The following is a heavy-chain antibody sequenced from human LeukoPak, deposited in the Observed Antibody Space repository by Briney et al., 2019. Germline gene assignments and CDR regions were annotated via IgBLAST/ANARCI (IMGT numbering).Heavy chain of an antibody. CDR1: GFTFSSYT. CDR2: ISSGSSTI. D-gene: IGHD2-21*01. Sequence: GGSLRLSCAVSGFTFSSYTMNWVRQAPGKGLEWVSYISSGSSTIYYADSVKGRFTISRDNAKNSLYLQMNSLRAEDTAVYYCARVRDAYNYFDYWGQGTLVTVSS. J-gene: IGHJ4*02. CDR3: ARVRDAYNYFDY. V-gene: IGHV3-48*01.